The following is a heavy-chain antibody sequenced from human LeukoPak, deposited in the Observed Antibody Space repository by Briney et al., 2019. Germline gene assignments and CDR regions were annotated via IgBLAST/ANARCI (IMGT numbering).Heavy chain of an antibody. Sequence: PGESLKISCKGSGYSFTSYWIGWVRQMPGKGLEWMGIIYPGDSDTRYSPSFQGQVTISADKSISTAYLQWSSLKASDTAMYYCARRVGYYYDSSGYYEPHFDYWGQGTLVTVSS. J-gene: IGHJ4*02. CDR1: GYSFTSYW. CDR2: IYPGDSDT. V-gene: IGHV5-51*01. CDR3: ARRVGYYYDSSGYYEPHFDY. D-gene: IGHD3-22*01.